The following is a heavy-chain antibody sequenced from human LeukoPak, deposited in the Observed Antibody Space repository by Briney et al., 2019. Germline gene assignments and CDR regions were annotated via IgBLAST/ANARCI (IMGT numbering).Heavy chain of an antibody. D-gene: IGHD3-22*01. Sequence: SETLSLTCAVSGYSISSGHYWAWVRKPPGKGLEWIGSIYHSGNTYYNASLKSRVSISVDTSKNQFSLKLTSMTAADTAIYYCARDTRYYYDSSGYFYLGFDYWGQGTLVTVSS. CDR2: IYHSGNT. CDR1: GYSISSGHY. V-gene: IGHV4-38-2*02. J-gene: IGHJ4*02. CDR3: ARDTRYYYDSSGYFYLGFDY.